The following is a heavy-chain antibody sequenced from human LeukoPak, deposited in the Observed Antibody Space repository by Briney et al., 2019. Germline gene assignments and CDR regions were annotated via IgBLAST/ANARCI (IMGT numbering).Heavy chain of an antibody. Sequence: SETLSLTCTVSGGSISSSSYYWGWIRQPPGKGLEWIGSIYYSGSTYYNPSLKSRVTISVDTSKNQFSLKLSSVTAADTAVYYCAKAPYTQGTYYYYYMDVWGKGTTVTVSS. CDR1: GGSISSSSYY. CDR2: IYYSGST. V-gene: IGHV4-39*07. J-gene: IGHJ6*03. D-gene: IGHD2-2*02. CDR3: AKAPYTQGTYYYYYMDV.